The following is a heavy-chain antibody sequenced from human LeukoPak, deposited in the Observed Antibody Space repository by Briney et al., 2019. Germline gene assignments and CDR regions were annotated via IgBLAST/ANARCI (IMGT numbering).Heavy chain of an antibody. J-gene: IGHJ6*02. CDR3: ARGRSNYYGMDV. CDR1: GYSITSSSW. Sequence: SDTLSLTCAVSGYSITSSSWWGWIRQPPGKGLEWIGYIYHSGTTYYNPSLQSRVTMSVDTSKNLFSLKVSSVTAADTAVYYCARGRSNYYGMDVWGQGTTVTVSS. D-gene: IGHD1-26*01. CDR2: IYHSGTT. V-gene: IGHV4-28*03.